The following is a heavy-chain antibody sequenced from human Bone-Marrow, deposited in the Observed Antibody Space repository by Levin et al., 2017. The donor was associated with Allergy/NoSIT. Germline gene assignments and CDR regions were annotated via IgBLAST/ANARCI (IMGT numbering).Heavy chain of an antibody. CDR3: ARDVCDGGGCYLDLDY. V-gene: IGHV3-48*02. CDR1: GFAFSTYS. J-gene: IGHJ4*02. D-gene: IGHD2-15*01. Sequence: GGSLRLSCAASGFAFSTYSMNWVRQAPGKGLEWLSYIGTGFTTGISTIKYADSVKGRFIISRDNAQDSLYLQLNSRRDEDTAAYYCARDVCDGGGCYLDLDYRGRGTLVTVSS. CDR2: IGTGFTTGISTI.